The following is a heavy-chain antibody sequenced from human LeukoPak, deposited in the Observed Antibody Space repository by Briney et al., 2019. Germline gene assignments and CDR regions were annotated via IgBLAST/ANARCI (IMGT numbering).Heavy chain of an antibody. CDR3: ARERAYCGGDCYYYFDY. CDR2: IKTSGST. D-gene: IGHD2-21*02. Sequence: SETLSLTCTVSGASISSYYWSWIRQAAGKGLEWIGVIKTSGSTNYNPSLKSRVTMSVDTSKNQFSLKLSSVTAADTAVYYCARERAYCGGDCYYYFDYWGQGTLVTVSS. V-gene: IGHV4-4*07. CDR1: GASISSYY. J-gene: IGHJ4*02.